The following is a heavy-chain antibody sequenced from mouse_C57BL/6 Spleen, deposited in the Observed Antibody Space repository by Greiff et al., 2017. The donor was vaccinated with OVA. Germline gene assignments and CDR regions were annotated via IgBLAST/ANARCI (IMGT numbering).Heavy chain of an antibody. Sequence: QVQLQQSGAELAKPGASVKLSCKASGYTFTSYWMHWVKPRPGPVLEWIGYILPSSSYTQYTQKFQDKSTLTADTSSSPAYMQLSSLTYEDSAVYYCALGIYYGNYEGWCAYWGQGTLVTVSA. CDR2: ILPSSSYT. V-gene: IGHV1-7*01. CDR1: GYTFTSYW. D-gene: IGHD2-1*01. J-gene: IGHJ3*01. CDR3: ALGIYYGNYEGWCAY.